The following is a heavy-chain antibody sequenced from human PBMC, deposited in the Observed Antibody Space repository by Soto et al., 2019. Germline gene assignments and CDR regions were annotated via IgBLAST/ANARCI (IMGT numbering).Heavy chain of an antibody. CDR3: ARGRKVGATYYFDY. D-gene: IGHD1-26*01. V-gene: IGHV1-2*02. J-gene: IGHJ4*02. Sequence: EASVKVSFKASGYTFTGYYMHWVRQAPGQGLEWMGWINPNSGGTNYAQKFQGRVTMTRDTSISTAYMELSRLRSDDTAVYYCARGRKVGATYYFDYWGQGTLVTVSS. CDR1: GYTFTGYY. CDR2: INPNSGGT.